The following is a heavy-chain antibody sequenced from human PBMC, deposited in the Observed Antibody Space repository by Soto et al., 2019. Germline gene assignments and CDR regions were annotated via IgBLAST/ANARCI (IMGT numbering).Heavy chain of an antibody. CDR3: ARRGGYYDY. CDR2: INPSGGYT. CDR1: GYTFSSYY. D-gene: IGHD3-16*01. Sequence: GASVKVSCKASGYTFSSYYMNWVRQAPGQGLEWLGIINPSGGYTTYAQRFLGLVTMTGDTSISTVYMELSRLRSDDTAVYYCARRGGYYDYWGQGTLVTVSS. V-gene: IGHV1-46*01. J-gene: IGHJ4*02.